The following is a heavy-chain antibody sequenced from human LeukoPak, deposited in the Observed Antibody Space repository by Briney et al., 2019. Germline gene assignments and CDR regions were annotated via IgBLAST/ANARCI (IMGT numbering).Heavy chain of an antibody. J-gene: IGHJ4*02. CDR1: GGTFSSYA. CDR2: IIPIFGIV. V-gene: IGHV1-69*04. Sequence: SVKVSCKASGGTFSSYAISWVRQAPGQGLEWMGRIIPIFGIVNYAQKFQGRVTITADKSTSTAYMELSSLRSEDTAVYYCARDPPYRRHYYDSPPDLPGDYWGQGTLVTVSS. D-gene: IGHD3-22*01. CDR3: ARDPPYRRHYYDSPPDLPGDY.